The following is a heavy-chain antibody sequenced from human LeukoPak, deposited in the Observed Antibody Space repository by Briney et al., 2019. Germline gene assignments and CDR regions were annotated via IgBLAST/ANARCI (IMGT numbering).Heavy chain of an antibody. CDR1: GYTLTSNV. V-gene: IGHV1-8*01. CDR2: MNPNSGNT. J-gene: IGHJ6*03. Sequence: ASVKVSCKASGYTLTSNVTNLWRQAIEQGLEWMGWMNPNSGNTGYAQKFQGRVTMTRNTSISTAYMELSSLRSEDTAVYYCAINNWNDGYMDVWGRGTTVTVSS. CDR3: AINNWNDGYMDV. D-gene: IGHD1-20*01.